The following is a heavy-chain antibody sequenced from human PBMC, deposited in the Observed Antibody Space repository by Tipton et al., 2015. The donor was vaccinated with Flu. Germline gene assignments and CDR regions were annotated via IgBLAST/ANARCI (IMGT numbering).Heavy chain of an antibody. D-gene: IGHD6-13*01. CDR1: GFSFSSYW. CDR2: IKQDGSEK. J-gene: IGHJ4*02. Sequence: GSLRLSCAASGFSFSSYWMNWVRQAPGKGLEWVAKIKQDGSEKCYVDSVKGRFTISRDNAKNSLYPQMNSLRAEDTAVYFCARSSYSSSWFFDYWGQGTLVTVSS. V-gene: IGHV3-7*01. CDR3: ARSSYSSSWFFDY.